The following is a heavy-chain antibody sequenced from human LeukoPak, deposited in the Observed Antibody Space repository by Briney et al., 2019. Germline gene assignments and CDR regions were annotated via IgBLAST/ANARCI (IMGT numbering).Heavy chain of an antibody. CDR1: GGTFISYD. CDR2: IIPIFGTA. D-gene: IGHD1-1*01. CDR3: ANRRRASRGYGMDV. Sequence: GASVKVSCKASGGTFISYDISWVRQAPGQGLEWRGGIIPIFGTANYAQKFQGRVTITADESTSTAYMELSSLRSEDTAVYYCANRRRASRGYGMDVWGQGITVTVSS. J-gene: IGHJ6*02. V-gene: IGHV1-69*13.